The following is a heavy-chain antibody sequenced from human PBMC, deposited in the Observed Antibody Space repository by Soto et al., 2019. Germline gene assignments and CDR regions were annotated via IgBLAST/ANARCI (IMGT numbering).Heavy chain of an antibody. V-gene: IGHV3-30-3*01. Sequence: PGGSLRLSCTASGFTFRSYGMHWVRQAPGKGLEWVAVISYDGSNKYYADSVKGRFTISRDNSKNTLYLQMNSLRAEDTAVYYCARPRIYCSGGSCPRDSYYYGLDVWGQGTTVTVSS. CDR1: GFTFRSYG. J-gene: IGHJ6*02. CDR3: ARPRIYCSGGSCPRDSYYYGLDV. D-gene: IGHD2-15*01. CDR2: ISYDGSNK.